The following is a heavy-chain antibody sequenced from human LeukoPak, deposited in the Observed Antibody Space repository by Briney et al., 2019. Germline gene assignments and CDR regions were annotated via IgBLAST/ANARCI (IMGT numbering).Heavy chain of an antibody. V-gene: IGHV1-18*01. Sequence: ASVKVSCKASGYTFTSYGISWVRQAPGQGLEWMGWISAYNGNTNYAQKLQGRVTMTTDTSTSTAYMELRSLRSDDTAVYYCARVNHYYGSGSFDYWGQGTLVTVSS. CDR3: ARVNHYYGSGSFDY. CDR1: GYTFTSYG. D-gene: IGHD3-10*01. J-gene: IGHJ4*02. CDR2: ISAYNGNT.